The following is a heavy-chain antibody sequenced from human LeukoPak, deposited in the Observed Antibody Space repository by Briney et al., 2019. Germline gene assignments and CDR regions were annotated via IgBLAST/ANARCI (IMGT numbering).Heavy chain of an antibody. J-gene: IGHJ3*02. CDR1: GVSFSNYY. D-gene: IGHD4-17*01. V-gene: IGHV4-59*08. Sequence: SETLSLTCTVSGVSFSNYYWSWVRQPPGKGLEWIGYIYYSDSTDYNPSLKSRVTILGDTSKNQFSLKLSSVTAADTAVYYCARHDDYGRAFDIWGQGTMVTVSS. CDR2: IYYSDST. CDR3: ARHDDYGRAFDI.